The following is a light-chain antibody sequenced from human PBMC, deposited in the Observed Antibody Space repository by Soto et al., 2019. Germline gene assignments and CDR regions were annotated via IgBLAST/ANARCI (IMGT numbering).Light chain of an antibody. CDR2: DGS. Sequence: IVFTQSPATLAVSAGERVTLSCRASQNLHSFLNWYQQRPGQAPRPLIYDGSKRAAGVPDRFSGSGSGTEFTLTISSRQSEDFAVYYCQQYNNWPPLTLGQGTRLEI. CDR1: QNLHSF. V-gene: IGKV3D-15*01. CDR3: QQYNNWPPLT. J-gene: IGKJ5*01.